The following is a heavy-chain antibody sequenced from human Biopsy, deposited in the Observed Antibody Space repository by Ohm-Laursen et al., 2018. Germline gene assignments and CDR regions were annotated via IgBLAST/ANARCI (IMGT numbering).Heavy chain of an antibody. CDR1: GGSIGSDY. Sequence: SETLSLTCTVSGGSIGSDYWAWIRQSPGKGLKWIAYFHYSGSTNYNPSLRHRVTISVDTSKNQFSLKVTSVTAADTAVYYCAREKYDGSDHYSSPFDSGGQGALVTVSS. V-gene: IGHV4-59*12. D-gene: IGHD3-22*01. J-gene: IGHJ4*02. CDR3: AREKYDGSDHYSSPFDS. CDR2: FHYSGST.